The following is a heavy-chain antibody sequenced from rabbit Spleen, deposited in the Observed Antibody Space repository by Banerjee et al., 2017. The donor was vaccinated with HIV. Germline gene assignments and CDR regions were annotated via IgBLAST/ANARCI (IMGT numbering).Heavy chain of an antibody. CDR2: IYAGTSGFVGAT. Sequence: QSLEESGGDLVKPGASLTLTCTASGLDFSSNDWIYWVRQAPGKGLEWIGCIYAGTSGFVGATYYASWAKGRFTFSKTSSTTVTLQMTSLTVADTATYFCARDLDGVIGWNFGWWGPGTLVTVS. CDR3: ARDLDGVIGWNFGW. J-gene: IGHJ4*01. CDR1: GLDFSSNDW. D-gene: IGHD1-1*01. V-gene: IGHV1S40*01.